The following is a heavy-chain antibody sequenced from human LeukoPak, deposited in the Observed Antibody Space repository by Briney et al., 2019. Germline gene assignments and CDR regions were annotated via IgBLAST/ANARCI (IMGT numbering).Heavy chain of an antibody. CDR2: ISGSSNYI. CDR3: ARDESGDNDAFDI. D-gene: IGHD2-21*01. CDR1: GFTFSDYT. J-gene: IGHJ3*02. Sequence: GGSLRLSCAASGFTFSDYTMNWVRLAPGKGLEWVSSISGSSNYIYYVDSLKGRFTISRGNAKNSLYLQMNSLRVEDTAVYYCARDESGDNDAFDIWGQGTMVTVSS. V-gene: IGHV3-21*01.